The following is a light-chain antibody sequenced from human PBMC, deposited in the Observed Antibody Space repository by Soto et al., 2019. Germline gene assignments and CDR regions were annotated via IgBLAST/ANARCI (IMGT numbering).Light chain of an antibody. CDR3: QQYANSPPT. V-gene: IGKV3-20*01. Sequence: EIVLTQSPGTLSLSPGERATLSCRASQSVSSNYLAWYQQKPGQAPRLLIYGASTRATGIPDRFSGSGSGTDFTLTISGLEPEDFAVYYCQQYANSPPTFGQGTKVEIK. CDR1: QSVSSNY. CDR2: GAS. J-gene: IGKJ1*01.